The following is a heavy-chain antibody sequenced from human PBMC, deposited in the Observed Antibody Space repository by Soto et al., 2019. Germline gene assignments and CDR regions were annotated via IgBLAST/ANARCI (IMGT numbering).Heavy chain of an antibody. CDR3: AGEGMSNPSLYYYYGMDV. CDR2: IYFSGTT. J-gene: IGHJ6*02. D-gene: IGHD4-4*01. CDR1: GGSISSGGYY. V-gene: IGHV4-31*03. Sequence: SETLSLTCTVSGGSISSGGYYWSWIRQYPGKGLDWIGYIYFSGTTYYNPSLKSRVTISVDTSKNKFSLKLSSVTAADTAVYYCAGEGMSNPSLYYYYGMDVWGQGTTVTVSS.